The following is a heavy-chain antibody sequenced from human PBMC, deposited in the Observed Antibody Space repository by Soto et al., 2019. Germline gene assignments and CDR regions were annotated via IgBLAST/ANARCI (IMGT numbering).Heavy chain of an antibody. Sequence: PGEPLKISCKASGERFISNWIALVRPMPGKGLEWMGIIFPSDSDTRYSPSFQGQVTISADKSTSTAYLQWSSLKPSDTAIYYCARYSNYFVYYGMDVWGQGTTVTSP. CDR3: ARYSNYFVYYGMDV. J-gene: IGHJ6*02. CDR1: GERFISNW. CDR2: IFPSDSDT. V-gene: IGHV5-51*01. D-gene: IGHD4-4*01.